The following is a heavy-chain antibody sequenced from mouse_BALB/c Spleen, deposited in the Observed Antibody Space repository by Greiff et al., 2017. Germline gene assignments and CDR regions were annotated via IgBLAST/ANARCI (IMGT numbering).Heavy chain of an antibody. CDR1: GDSITSGY. CDR3: ARYNDYDAWFAY. D-gene: IGHD2-4*01. J-gene: IGHJ3*01. CDR2: ISYSGST. Sequence: VHVKQSGPSLVKPSQTLSLTCSVTGDSITSGYWNWIRKFPGNKLEYMGYISYSGSTYYNPSLKSRISITRDTSKNQYYLQLNSVTTEDTATYYCARYNDYDAWFAYWGQGTLVTVSA. V-gene: IGHV3-8*02.